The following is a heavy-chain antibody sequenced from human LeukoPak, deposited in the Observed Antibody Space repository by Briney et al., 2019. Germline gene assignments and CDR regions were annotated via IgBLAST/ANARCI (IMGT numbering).Heavy chain of an antibody. D-gene: IGHD4-23*01. V-gene: IGHV4-59*01. Sequence: PSETLSLTCTVSGGSISSYYWSWIRQPPGKGLEWIGYIYYSGSTNYNPSLKSRVTISVDTSKNQFSRKLSSVTAADTAVYYCARVYGGNSQGAFDIWGQGTMVTVSS. CDR1: GGSISSYY. CDR3: ARVYGGNSQGAFDI. CDR2: IYYSGST. J-gene: IGHJ3*02.